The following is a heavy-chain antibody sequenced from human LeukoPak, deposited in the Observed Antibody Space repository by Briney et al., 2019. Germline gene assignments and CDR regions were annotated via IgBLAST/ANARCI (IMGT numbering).Heavy chain of an antibody. CDR1: GGTFSSYA. CDR3: ARDQPSSDIVATIMYYFGY. CDR2: IIPIFGIA. V-gene: IGHV1-69*04. J-gene: IGHJ4*02. D-gene: IGHD5-12*01. Sequence: SVKVSCKASGGTFSSYAISWVRQAPGRGLEWMGRIIPIFGIANYAQKFQGRVTITADKSTSTAYMELSSLRSEDTAVYYCARDQPSSDIVATIMYYFGYWGQGTLVTVSS.